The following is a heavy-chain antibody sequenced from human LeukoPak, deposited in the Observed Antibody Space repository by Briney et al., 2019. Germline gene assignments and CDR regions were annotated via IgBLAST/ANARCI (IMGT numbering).Heavy chain of an antibody. J-gene: IGHJ6*02. Sequence: PSETLSLTCAVYGGSFSGYYWNWIRQPPGKGLEWIGEINHSGSTNYNPSLKSQATISVDTSRNQFSLKLTSVTAADTAVYYCASNLKYCSGGSCYSGYYYYGMDVWGQGTTVTVSS. V-gene: IGHV4-34*01. CDR3: ASNLKYCSGGSCYSGYYYYGMDV. CDR2: INHSGST. D-gene: IGHD2-15*01. CDR1: GGSFSGYY.